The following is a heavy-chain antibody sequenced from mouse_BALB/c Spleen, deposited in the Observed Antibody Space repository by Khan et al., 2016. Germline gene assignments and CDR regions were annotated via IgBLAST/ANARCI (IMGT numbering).Heavy chain of an antibody. V-gene: IGHV14-3*02. J-gene: IGHJ3*01. CDR2: IDPANGNT. Sequence: VQLKQSGAELVKPGASVKLSCTASGFNIKDTYMHWVKQRPEQGLEWIGRIDPANGNTKYDPKFQGKATITADTSSNTVYLQLSSLTSEDTAVYYCVSRLAYWGQGTLVTVSA. CDR1: GFNIKDTY. CDR3: VSRLAY.